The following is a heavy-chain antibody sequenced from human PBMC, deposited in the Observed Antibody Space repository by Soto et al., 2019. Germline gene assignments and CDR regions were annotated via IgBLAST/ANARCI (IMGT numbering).Heavy chain of an antibody. CDR3: ARGYDFWSGYLRFDY. Sequence: GGSLRLSCEVSGFTFINYAMTWVRQPPGKGLEWVASISDDGSETYYADSVKGRFTISRDNAKNKLYLEMNTLRAEDTAVYYCARGYDFWSGYLRFDYWGQGTLVTVSS. V-gene: IGHV3-23*01. CDR2: ISDDGSET. J-gene: IGHJ4*02. CDR1: GFTFINYA. D-gene: IGHD3-3*01.